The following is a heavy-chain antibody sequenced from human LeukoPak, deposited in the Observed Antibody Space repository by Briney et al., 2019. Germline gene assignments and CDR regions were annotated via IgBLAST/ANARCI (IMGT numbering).Heavy chain of an antibody. CDR1: GGSFTGYY. J-gene: IGHJ4*02. V-gene: IGHV4-34*01. D-gene: IGHD6-13*01. CDR3: ARGLGGSWPPRPYYFDY. CDR2: INIIGSH. Sequence: PSETLSLTCAVYGGSFTGYYWSWIRQPPGKGLEWIGEINIIGSHNYNPSLKSRVTISVDTSKNQFCLKLSSVTAADTAVYYCARGLGGSWPPRPYYFDYWGQGTLVTVSS.